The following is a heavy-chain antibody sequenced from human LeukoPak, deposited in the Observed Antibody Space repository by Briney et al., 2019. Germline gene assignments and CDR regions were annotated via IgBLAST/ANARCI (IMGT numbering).Heavy chain of an antibody. CDR1: GFTFSNYA. D-gene: IGHD3-10*01. J-gene: IGHJ4*02. CDR3: ARDSTYYYDSGSSGPHYFDN. CDR2: ISSGGTYE. Sequence: GGSLRLSCAASGFTFSNYAMHWVHQAPGKGLEWVSLISSGGTYEYYADSVKGRFTISRDNSKNTLYLQLNRLRAEDTAVYYCARDSTYYYDSGSSGPHYFDNWGQGTLVTVSS. V-gene: IGHV3-30*01.